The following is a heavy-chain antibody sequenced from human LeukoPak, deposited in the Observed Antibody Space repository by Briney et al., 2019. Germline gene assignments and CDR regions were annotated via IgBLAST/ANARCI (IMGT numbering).Heavy chain of an antibody. CDR1: GGSVSSGSYY. Sequence: SETLSLTCTVSGGSVSSGSYYWSWIRQPPGKGLEWIGYIYYSGSTNYNPSLKSRVTISVDTSKNQFSLKLSSVTAADTAVYYCARARGYSYGYINYLDYWGQGTLVTVSS. J-gene: IGHJ4*02. D-gene: IGHD5-18*01. CDR3: ARARGYSYGYINYLDY. V-gene: IGHV4-61*01. CDR2: IYYSGST.